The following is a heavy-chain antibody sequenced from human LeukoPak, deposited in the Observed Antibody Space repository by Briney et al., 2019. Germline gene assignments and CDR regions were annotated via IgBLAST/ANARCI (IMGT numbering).Heavy chain of an antibody. V-gene: IGHV1-2*02. D-gene: IGHD2-21*01. CDR2: INPNSGGT. CDR1: GYTFTGYY. Sequence: GASVNVSCKASGYTFTGYYMHWVRQAPGQGLEWMGWINPNSGGTNYAQKFQGRVTMTRDTSISTAYMELRRLRDDDTAVYYCARDQRLWWSRGVYYFDYWGQGTLVTVSS. J-gene: IGHJ4*02. CDR3: ARDQRLWWSRGVYYFDY.